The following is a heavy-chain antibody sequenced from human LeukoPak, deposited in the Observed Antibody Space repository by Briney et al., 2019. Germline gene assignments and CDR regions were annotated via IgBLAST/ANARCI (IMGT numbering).Heavy chain of an antibody. J-gene: IGHJ4*02. Sequence: PGGSLRLSCAASGFTFSSYSMNWVRQAPGKGLEWVSYISSSSSTIYYADSVKGRFTISRDNSKNTLYLQMNSLRAEDTAVYYCAKDRGDYGLFGYWGQGTLVTVSS. CDR1: GFTFSSYS. V-gene: IGHV3-48*01. CDR2: ISSSSSTI. D-gene: IGHD4-17*01. CDR3: AKDRGDYGLFGY.